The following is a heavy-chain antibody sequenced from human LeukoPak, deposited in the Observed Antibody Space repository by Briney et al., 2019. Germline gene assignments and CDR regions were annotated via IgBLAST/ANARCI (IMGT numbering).Heavy chain of an antibody. CDR1: GGSISSYY. J-gene: IGHJ5*02. V-gene: IGHV4-59*08. D-gene: IGHD2-15*01. CDR2: IYYSGST. CDR3: ARHGTSNCSGGSCYPWGFDP. Sequence: PSETLSLTCTVSGGSISSYYWSWIRQPPGKGLEWIGYIYYSGSTNYNPSLKSRVTISVGTSKNQFSLKLSSVTAADTAVYYCARHGTSNCSGGSCYPWGFDPWGQGTLVTVSS.